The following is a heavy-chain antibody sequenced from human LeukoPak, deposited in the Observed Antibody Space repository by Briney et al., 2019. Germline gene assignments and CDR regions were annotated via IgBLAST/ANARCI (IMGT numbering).Heavy chain of an antibody. CDR1: GYTFINHG. D-gene: IGHD3-10*01. J-gene: IGHJ4*02. Sequence: GASVKVSCKASGYTFINHGISWLRQAPGQGLEWMGWISGYNGKTEYSQKLQGRVTMTTDTSTSTAYMELRSLTSDDTAVYYCARDIGVSQFDSWGQGTLVTVSS. CDR2: ISGYNGKT. V-gene: IGHV1-18*01. CDR3: ARDIGVSQFDS.